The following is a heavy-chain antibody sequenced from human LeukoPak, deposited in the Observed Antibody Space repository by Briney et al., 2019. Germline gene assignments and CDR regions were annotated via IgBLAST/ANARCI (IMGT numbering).Heavy chain of an antibody. Sequence: GASVKVSCKASGYTFTSYYMHWVRQAPGQGLEWMGWINPNSGGTNYAQKFQGRVTMTRDTSISTAYMELSRLRSDDTAVYYCASVRRGSYYSFDYWGQGTLVTVSS. CDR1: GYTFTSYY. D-gene: IGHD1-26*01. CDR3: ASVRRGSYYSFDY. CDR2: INPNSGGT. V-gene: IGHV1-2*02. J-gene: IGHJ4*02.